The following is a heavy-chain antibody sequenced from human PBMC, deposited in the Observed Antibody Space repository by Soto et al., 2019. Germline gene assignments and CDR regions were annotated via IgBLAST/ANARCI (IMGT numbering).Heavy chain of an antibody. Sequence: PSETLSLTCTVSGGSISSYYWSWIRQPPGKGLEWIGYIYYSGSTNYNPSLKSRVTISVDTSKNQFSLKLSSVTAADTAVYYFARHVTYRYYYYYMDVWGKGTTVTVSS. CDR2: IYYSGST. CDR3: ARHVTYRYYYYYMDV. V-gene: IGHV4-59*08. CDR1: GGSISSYY. D-gene: IGHD5-18*01. J-gene: IGHJ6*03.